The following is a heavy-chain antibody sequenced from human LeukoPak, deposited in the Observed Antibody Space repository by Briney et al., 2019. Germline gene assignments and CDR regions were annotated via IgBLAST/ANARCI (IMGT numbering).Heavy chain of an antibody. J-gene: IGHJ4*02. Sequence: SGGSLRLSCAASGFTFSSYAMHWVRQAPGKGLEWVAVISYDGSNKYYADSVKGRFTISRDNSKNTLYLQMNSLRAEDTAVYYCARDPGMAFDYWGQGTLVTVSS. V-gene: IGHV3-30*04. CDR3: ARDPGMAFDY. D-gene: IGHD5-24*01. CDR1: GFTFSSYA. CDR2: ISYDGSNK.